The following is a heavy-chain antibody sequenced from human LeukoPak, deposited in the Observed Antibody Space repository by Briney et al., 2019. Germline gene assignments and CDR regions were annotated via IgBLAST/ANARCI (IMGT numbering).Heavy chain of an antibody. J-gene: IGHJ5*02. CDR1: GFSLRTSGMR. D-gene: IGHD6-13*01. CDR2: IDWDDDK. CDR3: AREQQLVGGWFDP. Sequence: SGPTLANPTQPLTLTCTFSGFSLRTSGMRVSWIRQPPGKALEWLARIDWDDDKFYSTSLKTRLTISKDTSKNQVVLTMTHMDPVDTATYYCAREQQLVGGWFDPWGQGTLVTVSS. V-gene: IGHV2-70*04.